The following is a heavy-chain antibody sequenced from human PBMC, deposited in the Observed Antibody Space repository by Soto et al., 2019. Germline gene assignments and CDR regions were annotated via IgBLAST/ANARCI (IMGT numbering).Heavy chain of an antibody. Sequence: EVQLVESGGGLIQPGGSLRLSCAASGFTVSSNYMSWVRQAPGKGLEWVSVIYSGDTTYYADSVKGRFPISRDHSKNTLYLQMNRLRAEDTAGYYCARDLRTLYGMDVWGQGTTVTVS. CDR2: IYSGDTT. J-gene: IGHJ6*02. CDR3: ARDLRTLYGMDV. CDR1: GFTVSSNY. V-gene: IGHV3-53*01.